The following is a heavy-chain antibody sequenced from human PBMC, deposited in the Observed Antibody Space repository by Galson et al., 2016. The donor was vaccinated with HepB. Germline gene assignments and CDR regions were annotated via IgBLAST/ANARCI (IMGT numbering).Heavy chain of an antibody. CDR1: GVSLSTRGVA. CDR3: AHRHPRAGNDLDV. J-gene: IGHJ6*02. CDR2: IYWDDDK. Sequence: PALVKPTQTLTLTCTLSGVSLSTRGVAVVWLRQTPGKALEWLGLIYWDDDKRYSPSLKSRITITKDTSKNQVVLTMTNVDPVDTATYFCAHRHPRAGNDLDVWGQGTTVTVSS. V-gene: IGHV2-5*02. D-gene: IGHD3-16*01.